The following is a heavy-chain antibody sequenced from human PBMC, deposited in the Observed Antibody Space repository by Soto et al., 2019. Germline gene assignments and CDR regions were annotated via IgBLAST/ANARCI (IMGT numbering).Heavy chain of an antibody. CDR1: GYSFTRFG. Sequence: QVQLLQSGAEVKNPGASVRVSCKASGYSFTRFGISWVRQAPGQGLEWVGRISTYNGNTKYAQKHEGRVTVSTDTSTRHAYLELRSLRSDDTAVYYCARDPQYSTSPHVCASWGQGTLLTVSS. CDR2: ISTYNGNT. V-gene: IGHV1-18*01. CDR3: ARDPQYSTSPHVCAS. D-gene: IGHD6-6*01. J-gene: IGHJ5*02.